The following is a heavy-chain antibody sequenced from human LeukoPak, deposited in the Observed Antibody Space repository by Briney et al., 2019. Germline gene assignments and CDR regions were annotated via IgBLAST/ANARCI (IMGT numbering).Heavy chain of an antibody. D-gene: IGHD1-26*01. Sequence: SETLSLTCSVSGGSISGYYWNWIRQPAGKGLEWIGRIYTSGSTHDNPTLKGRVTMSVDTSNNQVSLKVSSVTAADTAVYYCARQDSKVGAYTGPYYFDYWGQGTLVTVSP. J-gene: IGHJ4*02. CDR1: GGSISGYY. CDR3: ARQDSKVGAYTGPYYFDY. CDR2: IYTSGST. V-gene: IGHV4-4*07.